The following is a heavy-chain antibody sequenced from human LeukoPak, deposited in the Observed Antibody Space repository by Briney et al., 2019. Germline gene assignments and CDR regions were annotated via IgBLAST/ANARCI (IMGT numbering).Heavy chain of an antibody. D-gene: IGHD3-10*01. CDR2: IYSGGST. V-gene: IGHV3-66*01. Sequence: PGGSLRLSCAASGFTVSSNYMSWVRQAPGKGLEWVSVIYSGGSTYYADSVKGRFTISRDNSKNTLYLQMNSLRAEDTAVYYCARALWGWFGELVSAFDIWGQGTMVTVSS. CDR1: GFTVSSNY. CDR3: ARALWGWFGELVSAFDI. J-gene: IGHJ3*02.